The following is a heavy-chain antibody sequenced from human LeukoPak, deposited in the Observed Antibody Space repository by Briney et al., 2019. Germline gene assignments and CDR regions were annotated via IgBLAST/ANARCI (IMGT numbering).Heavy chain of an antibody. J-gene: IGHJ4*02. V-gene: IGHV3-21*01. Sequence: PGGSLRLSCAASGFTFSSYSMNWVRQAPGKGLEWVSSISSSSSYIYYADSVKGRFTISRDNAKNSLYLQMNSLRAEDTAVYYCARALHSGYDYVGYYFDYWGQGTLVTVSS. D-gene: IGHD5-12*01. CDR3: ARALHSGYDYVGYYFDY. CDR1: GFTFSSYS. CDR2: ISSSSSYI.